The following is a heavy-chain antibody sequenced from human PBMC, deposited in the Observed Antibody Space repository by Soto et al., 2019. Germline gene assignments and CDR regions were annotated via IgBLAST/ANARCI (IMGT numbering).Heavy chain of an antibody. CDR1: GFTVSTNY. CDR2: IYSGGNT. CDR3: ARDPTANDY. D-gene: IGHD4-17*01. J-gene: IGHJ4*02. V-gene: IGHV3-66*01. Sequence: EVQLVESGGGLVQPGGSLRLSCAASGFTVSTNYMSWVRQAPGKGLEWVSVIYSGGNTYYADSVKGRFTISRDNSKNTLYLQMNGRRAEDTAVYYCARDPTANDYWGQGTLVTVSS.